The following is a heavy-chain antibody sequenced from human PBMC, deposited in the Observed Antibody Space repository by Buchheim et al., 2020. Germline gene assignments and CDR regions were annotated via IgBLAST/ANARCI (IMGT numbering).Heavy chain of an antibody. CDR3: AREEVGSGSYGMDV. V-gene: IGHV3-66*01. CDR1: GVTVSSNY. J-gene: IGHJ6*02. CDR2: IDSGGST. D-gene: IGHD3-10*01. Sequence: EVQLVESGGGLVQPGGSLRLSCAASGVTVSSNYMSWVRQAPGKGLEWVSVIDSGGSTYYADSVKCRFTLARNNSKNTLYLQMNCRRAEDTAVYYCAREEVGSGSYGMDVWGQGTT.